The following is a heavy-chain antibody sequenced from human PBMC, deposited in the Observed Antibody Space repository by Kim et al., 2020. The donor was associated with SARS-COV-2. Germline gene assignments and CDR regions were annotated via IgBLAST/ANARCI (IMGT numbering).Heavy chain of an antibody. Sequence: GGSLRLSCAASGFTFDDYAMHWVRQAPGKGLEWVSGISWNSGSIGYADSVKGRFTISRDNAKNSLYLQMNSLRAEDTALYYCAKTPKYSSSFGSSYFDY. V-gene: IGHV3-9*01. CDR1: GFTFDDYA. D-gene: IGHD6-13*01. CDR2: ISWNSGSI. CDR3: AKTPKYSSSFGSSYFDY. J-gene: IGHJ4*01.